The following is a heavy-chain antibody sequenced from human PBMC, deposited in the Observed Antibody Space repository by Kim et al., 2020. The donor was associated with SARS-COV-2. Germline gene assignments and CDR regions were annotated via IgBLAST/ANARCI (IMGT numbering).Heavy chain of an antibody. V-gene: IGHV6-1*01. CDR1: GDSVSSNSAA. J-gene: IGHJ6*02. CDR3: ARGQDLSGYCSSTSCFRALGMDV. Sequence: SQTLSLTCAISGDSVSSNSAAWNWIRQSPSRGLEWLGRTYYRSKWYNDYAVSVKSRITINPDTSKNQFSLQLNSVTPEDTAVYYCARGQDLSGYCSSTSCFRALGMDVWGQGTTVTVSS. CDR2: TYYRSKWYN. D-gene: IGHD2-2*01.